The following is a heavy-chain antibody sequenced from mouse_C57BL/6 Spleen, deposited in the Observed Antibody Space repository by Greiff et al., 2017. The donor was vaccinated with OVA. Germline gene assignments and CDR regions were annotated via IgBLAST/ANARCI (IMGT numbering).Heavy chain of an antibody. Sequence: EVQLQESGAELVRPGASVKLSCTASGFNINAYSMHWVKQRPEQGLEWIGRIDPEDGDTEYAPKFQGKATMTADTSSNTAYLQLSSLTSEDAAVDYCTLDGGYYVAWFAYWGQGTLVTVSA. CDR3: TLDGGYYVAWFAY. D-gene: IGHD2-3*01. CDR2: IDPEDGDT. V-gene: IGHV14-1*01. CDR1: GFNINAYS. J-gene: IGHJ3*01.